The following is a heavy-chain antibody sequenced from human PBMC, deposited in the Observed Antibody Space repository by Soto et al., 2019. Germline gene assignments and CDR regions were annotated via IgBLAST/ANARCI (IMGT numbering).Heavy chain of an antibody. CDR2: IWFVGNNY. J-gene: IGHJ3*01. CDR1: GFTFSGDG. Sequence: QEKLVESGGGVVQPGRSLRLSCAVSGFTFSGDGMHWVRQPPGKGLEWVSVIWFVGNNYYYAESVKGRFTISRDNTKNTLYLQMNSMRVEDTAMYYGGRDKGANAPIDLWGQGTMVTVSS. CDR3: GRDKGANAPIDL. V-gene: IGHV3-33*01.